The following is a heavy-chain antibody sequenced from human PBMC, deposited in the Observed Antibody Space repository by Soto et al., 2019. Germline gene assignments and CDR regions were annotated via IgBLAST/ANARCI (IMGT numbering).Heavy chain of an antibody. Sequence: GGSLRLSCAASGFTFSSYGMHWVRQAPGKGLEWVAVIWYDGSNKYYADSVKGRFTISRDNSKNTLYLQMNSLRAEDTAVYYCARDGGSLYFDYWGQGTLVTVSS. CDR2: IWYDGSNK. CDR3: ARDGGSLYFDY. D-gene: IGHD1-26*01. CDR1: GFTFSSYG. V-gene: IGHV3-33*01. J-gene: IGHJ4*02.